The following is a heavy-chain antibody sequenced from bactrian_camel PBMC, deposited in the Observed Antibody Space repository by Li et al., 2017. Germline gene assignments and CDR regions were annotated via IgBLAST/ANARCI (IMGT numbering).Heavy chain of an antibody. D-gene: IGHD2*01. CDR2: INSGSDST. V-gene: IGHV3S40*01. J-gene: IGHJ4*01. Sequence: VQLVESGGGLVQAGGSLRLSCAASGFALNTYDMSWVRQAPGKGLEWVAGINSGSDSTYYADSMKGRFTISRVNATNTVYLQMNSLKPEDTAVYYCVSLVGRPLVHQGTQVTVS. CDR1: GFALNTYD.